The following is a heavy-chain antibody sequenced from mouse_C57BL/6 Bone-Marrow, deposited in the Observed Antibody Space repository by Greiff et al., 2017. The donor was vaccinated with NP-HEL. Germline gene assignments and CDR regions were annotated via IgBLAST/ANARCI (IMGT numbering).Heavy chain of an antibody. J-gene: IGHJ4*01. Sequence: EVQLQQSGTVLARPGASVKMSCKTSGYTFTSYWMHWVKQRPGQGLEWIGAIYPGNSDTSYNQKFKGKAKLTADTSASTAYMELSSLTNEDSAVYYCTGYSNYGSAMDYWGQGTSVTVSS. CDR1: GYTFTSYW. CDR2: IYPGNSDT. CDR3: TGYSNYGSAMDY. D-gene: IGHD2-5*01. V-gene: IGHV1-5*01.